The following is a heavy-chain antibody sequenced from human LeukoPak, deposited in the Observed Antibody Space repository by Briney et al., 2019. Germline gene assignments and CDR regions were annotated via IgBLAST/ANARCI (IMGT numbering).Heavy chain of an antibody. CDR3: ARDQGGYYYDSSGYEELSYFDY. V-gene: IGHV3-7*01. CDR2: IKQDGSEK. D-gene: IGHD3-22*01. CDR1: GFTSSSYW. J-gene: IGHJ4*02. Sequence: PGGSLRLSCAASGFTSSSYWMSWVRQAPGKGLEWVASIKQDGSEKYYVDSVKGRFTISRDHAKNSLYLQMNSLRAEDTAVYYCARDQGGYYYDSSGYEELSYFDYWGQGTLVTVSS.